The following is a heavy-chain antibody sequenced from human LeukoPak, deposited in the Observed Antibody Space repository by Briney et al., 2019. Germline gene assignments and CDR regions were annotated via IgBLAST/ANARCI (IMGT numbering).Heavy chain of an antibody. CDR3: GRGNKSFDP. J-gene: IGHJ5*02. V-gene: IGHV1-2*02. CDR1: GYTFTGYY. Sequence: VASVKVSCKASGYTFTGYYMHWVRQAPGQGLEWMGWINPNSGGTNYAQKFQGRVTMTRDTSISTAYMELNKLTSDDTAVYYCGRGNKSFDPWGQGTLVTVSS. CDR2: INPNSGGT.